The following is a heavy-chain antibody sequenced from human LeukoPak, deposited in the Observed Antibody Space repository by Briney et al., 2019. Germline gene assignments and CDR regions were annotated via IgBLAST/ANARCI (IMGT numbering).Heavy chain of an antibody. CDR3: ARGFWGYSYGWYYFDY. CDR2: IYSGGST. D-gene: IGHD5-18*01. Sequence: GGSLRLSCAASGFTVSSNYMSWVRQAPGKGLEWVSVIYSGGSTYYADSVKGRFTISRDNSKNTLYLQMNSLRAEDTAVYYCARGFWGYSYGWYYFDYWGQGTLVTVSS. J-gene: IGHJ4*02. V-gene: IGHV3-66*01. CDR1: GFTVSSNY.